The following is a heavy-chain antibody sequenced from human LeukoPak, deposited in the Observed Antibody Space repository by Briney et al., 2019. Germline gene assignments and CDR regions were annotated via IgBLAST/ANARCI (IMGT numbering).Heavy chain of an antibody. CDR3: ASLTRGDVRYFDSTGNEAFDI. Sequence: SETLSLTFSVSGASISSYYWGWIRQPPGRGLEWIVYTYYSGSTHTNPSLKSRVTISGDTSKNHLPLELSCVTAADAAVYYCASLTRGDVRYFDSTGNEAFDIWREPRMVTVSS. CDR1: GASISSYY. D-gene: IGHD3-9*01. J-gene: IGHJ3*02. CDR2: TYYSGST. V-gene: IGHV4-59*01.